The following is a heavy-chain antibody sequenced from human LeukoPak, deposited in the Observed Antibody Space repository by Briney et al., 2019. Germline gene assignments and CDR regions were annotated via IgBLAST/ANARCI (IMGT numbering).Heavy chain of an antibody. CDR2: INPNSGGT. Sequence: GASVKVSCKASGYTFIGYYIHWVRQAPGQGLEWMGWINPNSGGTKYAQKFQGRVTMTRDASISTAYMELSRLTSDDTAVYYCAREVGFLEWPNLDYWGQGTLVTVSS. V-gene: IGHV1-2*02. CDR1: GYTFIGYY. CDR3: AREVGFLEWPNLDY. J-gene: IGHJ4*02. D-gene: IGHD3-3*01.